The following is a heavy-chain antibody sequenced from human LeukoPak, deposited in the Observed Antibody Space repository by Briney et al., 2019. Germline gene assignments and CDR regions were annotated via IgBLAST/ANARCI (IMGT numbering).Heavy chain of an antibody. CDR1: GGSISSGGYS. CDR3: AKSMVRGVRGGYNWFDP. J-gene: IGHJ5*02. Sequence: SETLSLTCAVSGGSISSGGYSWSWIRQPPGKGLEWIGYIYHSGSTYYNPSLKSRVTISVDRSKNQFSLKLSSVTAADAAVYYCAKSMVRGVRGGYNWFDPWGQGTLVTVSS. V-gene: IGHV4-30-2*01. D-gene: IGHD3-10*01. CDR2: IYHSGST.